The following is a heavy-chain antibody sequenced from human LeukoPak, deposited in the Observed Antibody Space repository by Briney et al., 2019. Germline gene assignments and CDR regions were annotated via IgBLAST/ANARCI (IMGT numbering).Heavy chain of an antibody. Sequence: PGGSLRLSCAASGFTFSSYSMNWVRQAPGKGLEWVSSISSSSSYIYYADSVKGRFTISRDNAKNSLYLQMNSLRAEDTALYYCAKDKRAVAGTMLGSWGQGTLVTVSS. J-gene: IGHJ4*02. CDR3: AKDKRAVAGTMLGS. D-gene: IGHD6-19*01. CDR1: GFTFSSYS. V-gene: IGHV3-21*04. CDR2: ISSSSSYI.